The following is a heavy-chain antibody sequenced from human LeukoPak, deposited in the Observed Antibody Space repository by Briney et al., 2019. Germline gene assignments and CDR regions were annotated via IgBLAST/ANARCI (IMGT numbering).Heavy chain of an antibody. Sequence: SETLSLTCTVSGDSINNYYWSWIRQPAGKGLEWIGRIYKSGSIDYNPSLRSRVTISLDMSKNQFSLKLNSVTAADTAVYYCARDCSGATCYSGAFDIWGQGTMVTVSS. CDR3: ARDCSGATCYSGAFDI. CDR2: IYKSGSI. J-gene: IGHJ3*02. D-gene: IGHD2-15*01. CDR1: GDSINNYY. V-gene: IGHV4-4*07.